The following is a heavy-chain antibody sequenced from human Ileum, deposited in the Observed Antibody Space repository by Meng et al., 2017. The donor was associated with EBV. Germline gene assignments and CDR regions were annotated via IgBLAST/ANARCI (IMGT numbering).Heavy chain of an antibody. Sequence: EVRLVESGGCLIKPGGFLRLSCVASGFAFSDAWMAWVRQAPGKGLRWIGRIRSKSDGGTLDYAAPLKGRFTISRDDSKNTLYLQMNGLETEDTALYYCTTDIGDTWYSYYFDYWGQGTLVTVSS. CDR3: TTDIGDTWYSYYFDY. CDR2: IRSKSDGGTL. CDR1: GFAFSDAW. D-gene: IGHD6-13*01. J-gene: IGHJ4*02. V-gene: IGHV3-15*01.